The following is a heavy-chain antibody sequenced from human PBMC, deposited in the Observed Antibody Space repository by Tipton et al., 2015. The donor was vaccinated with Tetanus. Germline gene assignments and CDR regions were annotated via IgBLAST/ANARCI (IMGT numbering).Heavy chain of an antibody. CDR2: ISHDGGYK. CDR3: ARVVRDYYYGMDV. CDR1: GFTFSSYG. J-gene: IGHJ6*02. D-gene: IGHD3-22*01. Sequence: SLRLSCEVSGFTFSSYGMHWVRRAPGKELEWVADISHDGGYKYYADSVQGRFTISRDNSKNTLYLQMSRLRAEDTAVYYCARVVRDYYYGMDVWGQGTTVTVSS. V-gene: IGHV3-30*03.